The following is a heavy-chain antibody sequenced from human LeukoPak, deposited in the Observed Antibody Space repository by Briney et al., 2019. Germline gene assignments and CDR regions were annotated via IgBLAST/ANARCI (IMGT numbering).Heavy chain of an antibody. CDR1: GGTFSSYA. Sequence: SVKVSCKASGGTFSSYAISWVRQAPGQGLEWMGRIIPIFGTANYAQKFQGRVTITTDESTSTAYMELSSLRSEDTAVYYCARGLGYGDYVEFFDYWGQGTLVTASS. CDR2: IIPIFGTA. J-gene: IGHJ4*02. V-gene: IGHV1-69*05. D-gene: IGHD4-17*01. CDR3: ARGLGYGDYVEFFDY.